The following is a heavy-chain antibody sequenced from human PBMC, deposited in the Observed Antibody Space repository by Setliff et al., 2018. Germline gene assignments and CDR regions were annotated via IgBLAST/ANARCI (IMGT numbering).Heavy chain of an antibody. Sequence: PLSLTCTVSGDSISSGSYYWNWIRQHPEKGLEWLGYIFHSGSTHYNSSLKSRITISIDTSKNHFSLELNSVTAADSAVYYCARVADGSGSFYLGFDYWGQGILVTVSS. CDR1: GDSISSGSYY. J-gene: IGHJ4*02. CDR3: ARVADGSGSFYLGFDY. D-gene: IGHD3-10*01. CDR2: IFHSGST. V-gene: IGHV4-31*03.